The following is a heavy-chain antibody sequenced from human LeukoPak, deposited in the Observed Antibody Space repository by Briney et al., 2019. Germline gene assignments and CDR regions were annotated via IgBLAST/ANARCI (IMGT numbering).Heavy chain of an antibody. CDR2: IIPILGIA. CDR3: AREVTMIVVVQYYFDY. J-gene: IGHJ4*02. Sequence: SVKVSCKASGGTFSSYAISWVRQAPGQGLEWIGRIIPILGIANYAQKFQGRVTITADKSTSTAYMELSSLRSEDTAVYYCAREVTMIVVVQYYFDYWGQGTLVTVSS. CDR1: GGTFSSYA. D-gene: IGHD3-22*01. V-gene: IGHV1-69*04.